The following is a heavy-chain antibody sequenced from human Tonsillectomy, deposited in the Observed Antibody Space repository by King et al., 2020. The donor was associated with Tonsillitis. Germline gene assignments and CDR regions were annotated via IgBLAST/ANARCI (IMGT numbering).Heavy chain of an antibody. V-gene: IGHV4-59*08. Sequence: VQLQESGPGLVKPSETLSLTCTVSGGSISSYDWSWIRQPPGKGLEWIGYIYYSGSTNYNPSLKSRVTMSVDTSKNQFSLTLSSVTAADTAVYFCARHRTSGWGLDYWGQETLVTVSS. J-gene: IGHJ4*02. CDR2: IYYSGST. D-gene: IGHD6-19*01. CDR3: ARHRTSGWGLDY. CDR1: GGSISSYD.